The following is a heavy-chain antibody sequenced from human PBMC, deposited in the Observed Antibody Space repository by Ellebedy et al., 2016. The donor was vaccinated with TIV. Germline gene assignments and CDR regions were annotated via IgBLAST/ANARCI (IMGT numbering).Heavy chain of an antibody. CDR2: IKEDGSKK. CDR3: ARDLPNWANDY. J-gene: IGHJ4*02. V-gene: IGHV3-7*01. CDR1: GFTFSGYW. D-gene: IGHD7-27*01. Sequence: GESLKISXAASGFTFSGYWISWVRQAPGKGLEWVANIKEDGSKKYYVDSVKGRFTISRDNAKNSVYLQMNSLRADDTGVYYCARDLPNWANDYWGQGVLVTVSS.